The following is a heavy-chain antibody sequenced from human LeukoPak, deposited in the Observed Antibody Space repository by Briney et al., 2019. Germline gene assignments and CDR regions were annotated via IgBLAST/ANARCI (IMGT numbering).Heavy chain of an antibody. D-gene: IGHD3-10*01. V-gene: IGHV1-46*01. CDR1: GYIFTSYY. CDR2: ISPSGSST. CDR3: AREFGGPDY. J-gene: IGHJ4*02. Sequence: ASVKVSCKASGYIFTSYYMYWVRQAPGQGLEWIGIISPSGSSTTYAQKFQGRVTITRNTSISTAYMELSSLRSEDTAVYYCAREFGGPDYWGQGTLVTVSS.